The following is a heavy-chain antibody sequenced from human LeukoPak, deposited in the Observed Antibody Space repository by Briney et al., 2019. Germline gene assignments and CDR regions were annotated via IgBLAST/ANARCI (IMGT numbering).Heavy chain of an antibody. CDR3: ARDSGSSWYYFDY. J-gene: IGHJ4*02. CDR2: IYHSGST. V-gene: IGHV4-30-2*01. D-gene: IGHD6-13*01. Sequence: SETLSLTCTVSGGSISPYYWSWIRQPPGKGLEWIGYIYHSGSTYYNPSLKSRVTISVDRSKNQFSLKLSSVTAADTAVYYCARDSGSSWYYFDYWGQGTLVTVSS. CDR1: GGSISPYY.